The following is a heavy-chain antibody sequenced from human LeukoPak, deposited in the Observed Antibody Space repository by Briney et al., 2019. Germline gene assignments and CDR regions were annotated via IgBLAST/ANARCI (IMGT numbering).Heavy chain of an antibody. J-gene: IGHJ6*02. CDR1: GFTVSSDY. CDR3: ARDPGIANGMGD. V-gene: IGHV3-66*01. D-gene: IGHD1-26*01. Sequence: PGGSLRLSCAASGFTVSSDYMSWVRQAPGKGLEWVSVIYGGGTTYYADSVKGRFTISRDNSKNTLFLQMNSLRAEDTAVYYCARDPGIANGMGDWGQGTTVTAFS. CDR2: IYGGGTT.